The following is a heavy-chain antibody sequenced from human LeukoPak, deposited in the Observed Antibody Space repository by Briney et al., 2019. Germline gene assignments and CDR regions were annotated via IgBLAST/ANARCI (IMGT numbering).Heavy chain of an antibody. CDR1: GFPFIEYS. CDR3: ASIGYCSSTSCYSLHYYYYMDV. Sequence: GGSLRLSCTASGFPFIEYSMNWVRQVPGKGLEWISYIGIDSGNTKYADSVRGRFTISADKAKNSLYLQMNSLRVEDTAVYYCASIGYCSSTSCYSLHYYYYMDVWGKGTTVTVSS. CDR2: IGIDSGNT. V-gene: IGHV3-48*01. D-gene: IGHD2-2*02. J-gene: IGHJ6*03.